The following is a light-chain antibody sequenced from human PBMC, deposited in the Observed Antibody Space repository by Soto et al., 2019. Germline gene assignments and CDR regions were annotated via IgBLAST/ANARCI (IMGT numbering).Light chain of an antibody. CDR3: FSAGNSPSAVV. CDR2: DVS. CDR1: SSDVGNYNL. Sequence: QSVLTQPASVSGSPGQSITISCTGTSSDVGNYNLFSWYQHHPGTAPKLMIYDVSKRPSGVSNRFSGSKSGNTASLTISGLLAEDEADYYCFSAGNSPSAVVFGGGTKLTVL. J-gene: IGLJ2*01. V-gene: IGLV2-23*02.